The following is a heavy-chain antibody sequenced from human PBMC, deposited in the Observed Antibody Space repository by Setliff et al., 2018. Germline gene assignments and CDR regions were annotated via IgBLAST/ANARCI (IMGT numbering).Heavy chain of an antibody. V-gene: IGHV1-3*01. CDR3: AFNSGWYGYYFDY. CDR1: GYTFTSYA. CDR2: INAGNGNT. Sequence: ASVKVSCKASGYTFTSYAMHWVRQAPGQRLEWMGWINAGNGNTKYSQKFQGRVTMTEDTSTDTAYMELSSLRSDDTAVYYCAFNSGWYGYYFDYWGQGTLVTVSS. D-gene: IGHD6-19*01. J-gene: IGHJ4*02.